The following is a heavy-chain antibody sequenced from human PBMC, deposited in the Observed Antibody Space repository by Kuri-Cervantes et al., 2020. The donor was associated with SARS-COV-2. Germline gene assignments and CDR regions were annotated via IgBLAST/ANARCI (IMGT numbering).Heavy chain of an antibody. J-gene: IGHJ4*02. CDR3: ARSCRTTITIFGVVIQEGDYFDY. D-gene: IGHD3-3*01. CDR2: MNPNSGNT. V-gene: IGHV1-8*02. CDR1: GYTFTSYG. Sequence: ASVKVSCKASGYTFTSYGISWVRQAPGQGLEWMGWMNPNSGNTGYAQKFQGRVTMTRNTSISTAYMELSSLRSEDTAVYYCARSCRTTITIFGVVIQEGDYFDYWGQGTLVTVSS.